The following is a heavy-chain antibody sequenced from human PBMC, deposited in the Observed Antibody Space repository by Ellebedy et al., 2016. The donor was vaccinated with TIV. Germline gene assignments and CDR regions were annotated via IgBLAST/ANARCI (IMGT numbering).Heavy chain of an antibody. D-gene: IGHD2-21*02. V-gene: IGHV3-7*03. CDR1: GFTFSSYW. CDR2: IKQDGSEK. CDR3: AREHCGGDCYGGWFDP. J-gene: IGHJ5*02. Sequence: GESLKISCAASGFTFSSYWMSWVRQAPGKGLEWAANIKQDGSEKYYVDSVKGRFTISRDNAKNSLYLQMNSLRAEDTAVYYCAREHCGGDCYGGWFDPWGQGTLVTVSS.